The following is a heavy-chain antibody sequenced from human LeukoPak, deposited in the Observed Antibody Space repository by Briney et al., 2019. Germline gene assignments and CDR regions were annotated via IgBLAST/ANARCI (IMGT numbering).Heavy chain of an antibody. D-gene: IGHD3-16*02. V-gene: IGHV3-33*08. CDR3: ARDGNYRFDY. J-gene: IGHJ4*01. CDR2: IWYDGSKT. CDR1: GFTVSSNY. Sequence: GGSLRLSCAASGFTVSSNYMSWVRQAPGKGLEWVAVIWYDGSKTYYADSVKGRFTISRDSSKKTLFLQMNSLRAEDTAVYYCARDGNYRFDYWGHGTLVTVSS.